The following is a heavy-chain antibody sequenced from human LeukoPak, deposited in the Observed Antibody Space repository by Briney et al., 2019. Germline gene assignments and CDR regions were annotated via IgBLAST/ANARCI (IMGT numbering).Heavy chain of an antibody. D-gene: IGHD3-16*01. CDR1: GGTFSSYA. J-gene: IGHJ6*02. CDR2: IIPILGIA. V-gene: IGHV1-69*04. Sequence: ASVKVPCKASGGTFSSYAISWVRQAPGQGLEWMGRIIPILGIANYAQKFQGRVTITADKSTSTAYMELSSLRSEDTAVYYCAREGVNGMDVWGQGTTVTVSS. CDR3: AREGVNGMDV.